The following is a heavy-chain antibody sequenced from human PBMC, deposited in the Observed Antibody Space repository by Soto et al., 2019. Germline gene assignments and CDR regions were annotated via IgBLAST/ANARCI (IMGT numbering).Heavy chain of an antibody. CDR3: ARPFWNPHDNSDS. CDR1: GFTFSNYA. J-gene: IGHJ4*02. V-gene: IGHV3-30*04. Sequence: QVQLVESGGGVVQPGRSLRLSCAASGFTFSNYAMHWVRRAPGKGLEWVAIISYDARNSYYADSVKGRFTVSRDNSRSTLYLQMNSLRTEDTAVYFCARPFWNPHDNSDSWVLGTLVTVSS. D-gene: IGHD3-3*01. CDR2: ISYDARNS.